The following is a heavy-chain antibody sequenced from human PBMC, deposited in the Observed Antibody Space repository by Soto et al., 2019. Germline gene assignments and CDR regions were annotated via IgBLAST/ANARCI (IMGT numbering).Heavy chain of an antibody. CDR2: IIPIFGTA. V-gene: IGHV1-69*06. D-gene: IGHD6-19*01. CDR1: GGTFSSYA. CDR3: ARGQQQWLVHYYYYYGMDV. J-gene: IGHJ6*02. Sequence: SVKVSCKASGGTFSSYAISWVRQAPGQGLEWMGGIIPIFGTANYAQKFQGRVTITADKSTSTAYMELSSLRSEDTAVYYCARGQQQWLVHYYYYYGMDVWGQGTTVTVSS.